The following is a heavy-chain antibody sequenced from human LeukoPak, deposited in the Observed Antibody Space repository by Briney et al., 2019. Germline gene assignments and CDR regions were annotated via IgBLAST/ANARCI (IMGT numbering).Heavy chain of an antibody. CDR3: AKDVYGDYGGPDY. Sequence: GGSLRLSCAASGFPFSTYATYALSWVRQAPGKGLEWVSSIRAGDGSTYYADSVKGRFAISRDNSKNTLYLQMNSLRAEDTAVYYCAKDVYGDYGGPDYWGQGTLVTVSS. CDR1: GFPFSTYA. J-gene: IGHJ4*02. D-gene: IGHD4-17*01. V-gene: IGHV3-23*01. CDR2: IRAGDGST.